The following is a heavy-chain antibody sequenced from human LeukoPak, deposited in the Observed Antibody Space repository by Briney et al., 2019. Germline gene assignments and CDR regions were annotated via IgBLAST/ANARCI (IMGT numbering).Heavy chain of an antibody. J-gene: IGHJ5*02. CDR2: MNPNSGNT. CDR3: ARGLWFGESVFDP. CDR1: GYTFTSYD. V-gene: IGHV1-8*01. D-gene: IGHD3-10*01. Sequence: ASVKVSCKASGYTFTSYDINWVRQATGQGLEWMGWMNPNSGNTGYAQKFQGRVTMTRDTSTSTVYMELSSLRSEDTAVYYCARGLWFGESVFDPWGQGTLVTVSS.